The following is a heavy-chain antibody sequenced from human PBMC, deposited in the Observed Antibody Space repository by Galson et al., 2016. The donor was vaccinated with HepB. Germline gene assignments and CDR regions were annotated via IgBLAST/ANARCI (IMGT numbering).Heavy chain of an antibody. CDR1: GITFRSYT. D-gene: IGHD6-19*01. CDR3: ASRHSGWYYFDY. CDR2: ISGGSSYI. V-gene: IGHV3-21*06. Sequence: SLRLSCAVSGITFRSYTMNWVRQAPGKGLEWVSSISGGSSYIYYADPVKGRFTISRDNAKNSLYLQMNSLSAEDTAVYYCASRHSGWYYFDYWGQGTLVTVSS. J-gene: IGHJ4*02.